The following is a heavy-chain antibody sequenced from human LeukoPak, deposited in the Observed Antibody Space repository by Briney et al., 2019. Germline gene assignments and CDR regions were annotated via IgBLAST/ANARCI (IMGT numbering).Heavy chain of an antibody. CDR2: ISAFTGNT. V-gene: IGHV1-18*01. CDR1: GYTFTTYG. D-gene: IGHD3-10*01. CDR3: ARLSYDGEGY. Sequence: ASVKVSCKTSGYTFTTYGISWVRQAPGQGLEYMGWISAFTGNTNYAQKFQGRVAMTMDTSTSTVEMELRSLKYDDTAVYFCARLSYDGEGYWGQGTLVTV. J-gene: IGHJ4*02.